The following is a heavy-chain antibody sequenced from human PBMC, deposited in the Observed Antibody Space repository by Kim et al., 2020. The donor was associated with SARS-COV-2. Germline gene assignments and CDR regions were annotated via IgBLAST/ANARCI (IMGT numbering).Heavy chain of an antibody. CDR2: ISSSSSYI. CDR3: ASDSEYVREITIFGVVTSPGGYFDY. CDR1: GFTFSSYS. Sequence: GGSLRLSCAASGFTFSSYSMNWVRQAPGKGLEWVSSISSSSSYIYYADSVKGRFTISRDNAKNSLYLQMNSLRAEDTAVYYCASDSEYVREITIFGVVTSPGGYFDYWGQGTLVTVSS. D-gene: IGHD3-3*01. J-gene: IGHJ4*02. V-gene: IGHV3-21*01.